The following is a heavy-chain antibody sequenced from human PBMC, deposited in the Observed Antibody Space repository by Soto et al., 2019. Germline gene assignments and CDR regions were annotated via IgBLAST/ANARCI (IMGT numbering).Heavy chain of an antibody. J-gene: IGHJ6*02. CDR2: IYYSGST. V-gene: IGHV4-59*01. CDR3: AKYSSSSMGDYYHYGMDV. Sequence: PSETLSLTCTVSGGSISSYYWSWIRQPPGKGLEWIGYIYYSGSTNYNPSLKSRVTISVDTSKNQFSLKLSSVTAADTAVYYCAKYSSSSMGDYYHYGMDVWGQGTTVTVSS. D-gene: IGHD6-6*01. CDR1: GGSISSYY.